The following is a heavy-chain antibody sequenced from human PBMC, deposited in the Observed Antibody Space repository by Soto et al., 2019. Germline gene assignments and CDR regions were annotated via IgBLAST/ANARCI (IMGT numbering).Heavy chain of an antibody. V-gene: IGHV3-30*18. CDR1: GFTFSDYG. D-gene: IGHD6-6*01. J-gene: IGHJ4*02. CDR3: AKEMYPRTVLDSSSPWGDY. Sequence: VGSLRLSCAVSGFTFSDYGMHWVRQAPGKGLEWVAVMSYAGTYKYYADSVKGRFTISRDLSGNTLFLQMNSLRLEDTAVYFCAKEMYPRTVLDSSSPWGDYWGQGTLVTVSS. CDR2: MSYAGTYK.